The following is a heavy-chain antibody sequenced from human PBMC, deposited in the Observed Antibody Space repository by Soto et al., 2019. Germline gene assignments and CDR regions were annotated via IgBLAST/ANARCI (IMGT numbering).Heavy chain of an antibody. D-gene: IGHD1-7*01. V-gene: IGHV1-69*04. Sequence: GASVKVSCKASGGTFSSYTISWVRQAPGQGLEWMGRIIPILGIANYAQKFQGRVTITADKSTSTAYMELSSLRSEDTAVYYCARDTLYNWNYTNWFDPWGQGTLVTVSS. J-gene: IGHJ5*02. CDR2: IIPILGIA. CDR1: GGTFSSYT. CDR3: ARDTLYNWNYTNWFDP.